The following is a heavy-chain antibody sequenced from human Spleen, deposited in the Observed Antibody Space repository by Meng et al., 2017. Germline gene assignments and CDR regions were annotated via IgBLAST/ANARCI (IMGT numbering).Heavy chain of an antibody. CDR3: ARGLLGNCSSTSCHKNYYYYGMDV. CDR1: GGSISSSSYY. J-gene: IGHJ6*02. Sequence: SETLSLTCTVPGGSISSSSYYWGWIRQPPGKGLEWIGSTYYSGSTYYNPSLKSPVTISVDTSKNQFSLKLSTVTAADTAVYYCARGLLGNCSSTSCHKNYYYYGMDVWGQGTTVTVSS. D-gene: IGHD2-2*02. CDR2: TYYSGST. V-gene: IGHV4-39*07.